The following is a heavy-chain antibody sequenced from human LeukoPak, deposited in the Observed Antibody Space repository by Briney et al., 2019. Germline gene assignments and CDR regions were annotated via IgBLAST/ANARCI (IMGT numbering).Heavy chain of an antibody. D-gene: IGHD3-10*02. J-gene: IGHJ6*04. CDR3: AELGITMIGGV. V-gene: IGHV3-7*01. Sequence: GGSLRLSCTASGFTFRSRWMSWVRQAPGMGLEWVANIKQDGSVKYYVDSVKGRFTISRDNAKNLLYLQMNSLRAEDTAVYYCAELGITMIGGVWGKGTTVTISS. CDR2: IKQDGSVK. CDR1: GFTFRSRW.